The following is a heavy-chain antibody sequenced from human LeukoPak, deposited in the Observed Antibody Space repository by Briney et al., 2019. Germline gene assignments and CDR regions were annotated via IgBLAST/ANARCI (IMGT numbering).Heavy chain of an antibody. CDR2: ISGSGDNT. CDR3: AKGVITFGGAPFDY. D-gene: IGHD3-16*01. Sequence: GGSLRLSCAASRFIFTSYAMGWVRQAPGKGLEWVSAISGSGDNTYYADSVKGRFTISRDNSKNTLYLQMNSLRAEDTAVYYCAKGVITFGGAPFDYWGQGTLVTVPS. J-gene: IGHJ4*02. CDR1: RFIFTSYA. V-gene: IGHV3-23*01.